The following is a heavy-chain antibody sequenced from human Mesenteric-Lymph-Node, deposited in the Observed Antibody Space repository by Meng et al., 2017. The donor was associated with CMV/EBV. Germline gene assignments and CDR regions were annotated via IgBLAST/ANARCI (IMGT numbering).Heavy chain of an antibody. CDR3: AGGIAAAGSRWFDP. V-gene: IGHV1-69*02. CDR2: MIPILGIA. J-gene: IGHJ5*02. CDR1: GVTFSSYT. D-gene: IGHD6-13*01. Sequence: QVQLVHSADEVKRPGHSVTDSCKASGVTFSSYTISWVRQAPGRGLAWLGRMIPILGIANYAQKFQVRVTFPADNSTRTAYMELSSLRSEDTAVYYCAGGIAAAGSRWFDPWGQGTLVTVSS.